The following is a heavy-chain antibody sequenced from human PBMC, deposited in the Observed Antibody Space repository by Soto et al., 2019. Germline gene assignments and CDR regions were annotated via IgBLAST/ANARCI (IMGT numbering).Heavy chain of an antibody. CDR2: IYNNETF. V-gene: IGHV4-61*01. CDR1: GASVSSGSFY. Sequence: SETLSLTCSVSGASVSSGSFYWSWIRQPPGKGLEWIGFIYNNETFDYNPSLKSRVTLSVDTSKHQFSLKLSSVTAADTAVYYCARVPLRYSSSHNFDSWGQGALVTVSS. J-gene: IGHJ4*02. CDR3: ARVPLRYSSSHNFDS. D-gene: IGHD6-19*01.